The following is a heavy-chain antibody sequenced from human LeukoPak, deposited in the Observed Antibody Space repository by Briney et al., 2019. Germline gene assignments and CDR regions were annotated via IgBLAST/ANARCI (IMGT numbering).Heavy chain of an antibody. D-gene: IGHD2-2*01. CDR3: ARDRGVVPAAIFDY. CDR1: GFTFSSYA. J-gene: IGHJ4*02. V-gene: IGHV3-30-3*01. CDR2: ISYDGSNK. Sequence: PGGSLRLSCAASGFTFSSYAMHWVRQAPGKGLEWVAVISYDGSNKYYADSVKGRFTISRDNSKNTLYLQMNSLRAEDTAVSYCARDRGVVPAAIFDYWGQGTLVTVSS.